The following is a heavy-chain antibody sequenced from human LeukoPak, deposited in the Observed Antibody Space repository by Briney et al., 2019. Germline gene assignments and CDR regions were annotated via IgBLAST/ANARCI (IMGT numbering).Heavy chain of an antibody. CDR3: ARADDILTGYYRYYYYGMDV. Sequence: GGSLRLSCAASGFTVSSNYMSWVRQAPGKGLEWVSVIYSGGSTYYADSVKGRFTISRDNSKNTLYLQMNSLRAEDTAVYYCARADDILTGYYRYYYYGMDVWGQGTTVTVSS. CDR1: GFTVSSNY. J-gene: IGHJ6*02. CDR2: IYSGGST. D-gene: IGHD3-9*01. V-gene: IGHV3-66*01.